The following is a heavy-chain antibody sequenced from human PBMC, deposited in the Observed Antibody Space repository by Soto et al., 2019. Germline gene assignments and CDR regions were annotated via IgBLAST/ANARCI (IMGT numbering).Heavy chain of an antibody. Sequence: QVHLVESGGGMVQPGRSLRLSCVASGFTFSNYAMHWVRQAPGKGLEWVAIISYNGIKKYYADSVKGRFTISRDNSKNTLSVQMNSLRPEDTAVYYCARDRFRSSSSFFDYWGQGTLVTVSS. CDR1: GFTFSNYA. CDR2: ISYNGIKK. J-gene: IGHJ4*02. CDR3: ARDRFRSSSSFFDY. D-gene: IGHD6-6*01. V-gene: IGHV3-30-3*01.